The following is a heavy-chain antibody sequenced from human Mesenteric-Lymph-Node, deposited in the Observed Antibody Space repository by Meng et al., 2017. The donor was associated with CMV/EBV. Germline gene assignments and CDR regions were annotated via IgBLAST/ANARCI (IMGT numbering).Heavy chain of an antibody. CDR3: ARDMDCSSTSCYNLYYYYGMDV. J-gene: IGHJ6*02. CDR1: GYTFTSYG. V-gene: IGHV1-18*01. CDR2: ISAYNGNT. D-gene: IGHD2-2*01. Sequence: ASVKVSCKASGYTFTSYGISWVRQAPGQGLEWMGWISAYNGNTNYAQKLQGRVTMTTDTSTSTAYMELRSLRSDDTAVYYCARDMDCSSTSCYNLYYYYGMDVWGQGTTVTVSS.